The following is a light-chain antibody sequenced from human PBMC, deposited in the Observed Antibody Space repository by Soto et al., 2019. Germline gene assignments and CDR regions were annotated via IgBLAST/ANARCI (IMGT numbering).Light chain of an antibody. CDR1: QGISNY. J-gene: IGKJ4*01. V-gene: IGKV1-27*01. Sequence: DIQMTQSPSSLPASVGDRVTITCRARQGISNYLAWYQQKPGKVPKLVIYGSSALQSGVPSRFSGSGSGTDFTLTIGSLQPEDVATYYCQAYNSAPLTFGGGTRVEIK. CDR2: GSS. CDR3: QAYNSAPLT.